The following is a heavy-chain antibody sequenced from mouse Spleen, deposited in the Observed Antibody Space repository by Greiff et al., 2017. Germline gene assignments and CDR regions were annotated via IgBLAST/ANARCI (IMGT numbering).Heavy chain of an antibody. J-gene: IGHJ4*01. V-gene: IGHV10-3*01. D-gene: IGHD1-1*01. CDR2: IRSKSSNYAT. Sequence: DVMLVESGGGLVQPKGSLKLSCAASGFTFNTYAMHWVRQAPGKGLEWVARIRSKSSNYATYYADSVKDRFTISRDDSQSMLYLQMNNLKTEDTAMYYCVRGGYYYDGSSLAMDYWGQGTSVTVSS. CDR1: GFTFNTYA. CDR3: VRGGYYYDGSSLAMDY.